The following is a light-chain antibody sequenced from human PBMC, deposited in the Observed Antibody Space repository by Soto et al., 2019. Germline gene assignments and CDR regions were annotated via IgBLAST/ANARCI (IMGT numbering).Light chain of an antibody. Sequence: EIVLTQSPGTLSLSPGERVTLSCRASQSVSSNYLAWYQQKPGQAPRLLIYGASSRATGIPDRFSGSGSGTDFTLTISRLEPEDCVVFYCQEYGTSPRVAFGGGTKVEVK. J-gene: IGKJ4*01. CDR3: QEYGTSPRVA. CDR1: QSVSSNY. V-gene: IGKV3-20*01. CDR2: GAS.